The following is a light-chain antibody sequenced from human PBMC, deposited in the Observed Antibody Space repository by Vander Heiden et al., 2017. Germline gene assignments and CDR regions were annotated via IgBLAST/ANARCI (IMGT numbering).Light chain of an antibody. CDR3: QQYNSYWT. V-gene: IGKV1-5*03. Sequence: DIQMIQPPSPLSASVGDRVTITCRASQSISCWLAWYQQKPGKAPKLLIYKASSLESGVPSRFSGSGSETEFTLTISSLQPDDFATYYCQQYNSYWTFGQGTKVEIK. CDR1: QSISCW. J-gene: IGKJ1*01. CDR2: KAS.